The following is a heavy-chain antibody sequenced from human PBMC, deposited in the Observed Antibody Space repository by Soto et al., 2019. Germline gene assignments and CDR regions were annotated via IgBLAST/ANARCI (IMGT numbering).Heavy chain of an antibody. Sequence: SETLSLTGTVSGGSVTNSSYYWGWIRQSPGKGLEWIGSAYYRGRSYSKSSVKSRVTISVDTSKNRFSLSLNSVTASDTAVYFCVSQRTTVPTQAYFDYWGPGALVTVSS. J-gene: IGHJ4*02. CDR3: VSQRTTVPTQAYFDY. D-gene: IGHD4-17*01. CDR1: GGSVTNSSYY. V-gene: IGHV4-39*01. CDR2: AYYRGRS.